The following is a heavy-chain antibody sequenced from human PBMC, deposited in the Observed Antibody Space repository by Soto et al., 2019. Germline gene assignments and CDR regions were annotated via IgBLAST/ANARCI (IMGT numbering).Heavy chain of an antibody. J-gene: IGHJ4*02. D-gene: IGHD6-6*01. CDR2: ISYDDSNK. Sequence: QVQLVESGGGVVQPGRSLRLSCAASGFTFSNYGMHWVRLAPGKGLEWVAFISYDDSNKYYPNSVKGRFTISRDNSKNTLYLQMNSLRAEDTAVYYCARLKERLVEWGSFDYWGQGILVTVSS. V-gene: IGHV3-33*01. CDR3: ARLKERLVEWGSFDY. CDR1: GFTFSNYG.